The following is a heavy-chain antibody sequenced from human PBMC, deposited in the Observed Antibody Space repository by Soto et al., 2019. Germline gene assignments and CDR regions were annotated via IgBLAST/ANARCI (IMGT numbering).Heavy chain of an antibody. CDR2: IKQDGSEK. CDR1: GFTFSSYW. V-gene: IGHV3-7*05. CDR3: ARVKPGAYYYDSSGYYPPDL. Sequence: PGGSLRLSCAASGFTFSSYWMSWVRQAPGKGLEWVANIKQDGSEKYYVDSVKGQFTISRDNAKNSLYLQMNSLRAEDTAVYYCARVKPGAYYYDSSGYYPPDLWGQGTLVTVSS. J-gene: IGHJ5*02. D-gene: IGHD3-22*01.